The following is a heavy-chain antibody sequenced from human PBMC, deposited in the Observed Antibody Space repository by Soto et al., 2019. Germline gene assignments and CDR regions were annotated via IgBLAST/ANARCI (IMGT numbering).Heavy chain of an antibody. CDR3: ARSGSYSYYYYAMDV. CDR1: GFTFSSYA. Sequence: EVQLLESGGGLVQPGGSLRLSCAASGFTFSSYAMSWVRQAPGKGPEWVSVISDSGGSTYYADSVRGRFTISRDNSKNTLYLQMNSLRAEDTALYYCARSGSYSYYYYAMDVWGQGTTVTVSS. J-gene: IGHJ6*01. D-gene: IGHD3-3*01. CDR2: ISDSGGST. V-gene: IGHV3-23*01.